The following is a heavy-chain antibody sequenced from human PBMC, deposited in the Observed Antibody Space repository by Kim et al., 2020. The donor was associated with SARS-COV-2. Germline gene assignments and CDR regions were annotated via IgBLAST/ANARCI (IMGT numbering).Heavy chain of an antibody. D-gene: IGHD3-10*01. CDR1: GGSFSGYY. J-gene: IGHJ6*02. V-gene: IGHV4-34*01. CDR3: ARGIKARYGSGSYYNSLDPQRRYYYYYGMDV. Sequence: SETLSLTCAVYGGSFSGYYWSWIRQPPGKGLEWIGEINHSGSTNYNPSLMSRVTISVDTSKNQFSLKLSSVTAADTAVYFCARGIKARYGSGSYYNSLDPQRRYYYYYGMDVWGQGTTVTVSS. CDR2: INHSGST.